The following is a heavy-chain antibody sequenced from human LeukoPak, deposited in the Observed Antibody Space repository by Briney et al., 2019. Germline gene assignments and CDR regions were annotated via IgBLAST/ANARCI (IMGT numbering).Heavy chain of an antibody. CDR2: VSGDGIET. J-gene: IGHJ4*02. D-gene: IGHD5-24*01. V-gene: IGHV3-74*01. CDR1: GFTFSKNW. Sequence: GGSLRLSCTGFGFTFSKNWIHWVRQTPGKGPMWLSRVSGDGIETHYADSVRGRFSVSRDNAKNTVYLQMNSLRVDDTANCARDLRDENLWGQGTLVSVSS. CDR3: ARDLRDENL.